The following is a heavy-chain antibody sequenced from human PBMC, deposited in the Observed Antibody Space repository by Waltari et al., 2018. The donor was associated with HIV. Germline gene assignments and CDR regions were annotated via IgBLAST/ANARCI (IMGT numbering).Heavy chain of an antibody. CDR1: GFPFSTYA. V-gene: IGHV3-30*03. D-gene: IGHD6-19*01. J-gene: IGHJ4*02. CDR2: VSKDGSNK. Sequence: QVQLVESGGGVVQPGRSLRLSCAASGFPFSTYAMHWVRQAPGTGVEWVAVVSKDGSNKYYGDSVKGRFTISIDNSKNTLYLQMNSLRAEDTAVYYCARGGAGIAVAATYYWGQGILVTVSS. CDR3: ARGGAGIAVAATYY.